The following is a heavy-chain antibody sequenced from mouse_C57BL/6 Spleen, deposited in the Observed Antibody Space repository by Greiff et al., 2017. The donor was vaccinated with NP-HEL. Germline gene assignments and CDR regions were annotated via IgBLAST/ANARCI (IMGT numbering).Heavy chain of an antibody. Sequence: QVQLQQSGPGLVQPSQSLSITCTVSGFSLTSYGVHWVRQSPGKGLEWLGVIWRGGSTDYNAAFMSRLSITKDNSKSQVFFKMNSRQADDTAIYYCAKEDYDGYPYWYFDVWGTGTTVTVSS. CDR2: IWRGGST. CDR1: GFSLTSYG. V-gene: IGHV2-5*01. J-gene: IGHJ1*03. CDR3: AKEDYDGYPYWYFDV. D-gene: IGHD2-3*01.